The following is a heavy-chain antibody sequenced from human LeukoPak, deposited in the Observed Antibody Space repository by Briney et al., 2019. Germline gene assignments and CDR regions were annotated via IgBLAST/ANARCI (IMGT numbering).Heavy chain of an antibody. Sequence: SGTLSLTCGVSGGSITNTNYWTWVRQPPGKGLEWIGEVNLQGSTNYNPSLMGRVAIAVDTSENHISLQLTSVTAADTAVYYCAREGGPYRPLDYSGEGTLVTVSS. CDR1: GGSITNTNY. J-gene: IGHJ4*02. V-gene: IGHV4-4*02. CDR2: VNLQGST. CDR3: AREGGPYRPLDY.